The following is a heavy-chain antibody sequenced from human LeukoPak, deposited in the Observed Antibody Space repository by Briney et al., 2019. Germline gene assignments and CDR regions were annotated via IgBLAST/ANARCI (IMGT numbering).Heavy chain of an antibody. Sequence: ASVKVSCKASVGTFSSYAISWVRQAPGQGLEWMGGIIPIFGTANYAQKFQGRVTITADKSTSTAYMELSSLRSEDAAVYYCARSYYGAGRYYFDYWGQGTLVTVSS. CDR2: IIPIFGTA. CDR3: ARSYYGAGRYYFDY. J-gene: IGHJ4*02. D-gene: IGHD4-17*01. CDR1: VGTFSSYA. V-gene: IGHV1-69*06.